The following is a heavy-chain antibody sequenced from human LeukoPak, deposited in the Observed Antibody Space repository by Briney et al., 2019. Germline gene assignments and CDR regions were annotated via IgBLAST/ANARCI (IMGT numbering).Heavy chain of an antibody. CDR3: ARGHGYGSGWYGYFDL. J-gene: IGHJ2*01. CDR1: GYSISSGYY. V-gene: IGHV4-38-2*02. CDR2: IYHSGST. D-gene: IGHD6-19*01. Sequence: SETLSLTCTVSGYSISSGYYWGWIRRPPGKGLEWIGSIYHSGSTYYNPSLKSRVTISVDTSKNQFSLKLSSVTAADTAVYYCARGHGYGSGWYGYFDLWGRGTLVTVSS.